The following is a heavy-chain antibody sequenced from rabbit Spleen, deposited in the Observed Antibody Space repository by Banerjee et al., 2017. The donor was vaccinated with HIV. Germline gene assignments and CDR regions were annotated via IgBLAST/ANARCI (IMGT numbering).Heavy chain of an antibody. CDR2: IETGSSGTT. J-gene: IGHJ6*01. CDR3: ARDTGSSFSSYGMDL. D-gene: IGHD8-1*01. Sequence: QQLVESGGDLVKPGASLTLTCTASGFSFSSVYYMCWVRQAPGKGLEWIGCIETGSSGTTYYASWAKGRFTISKTSSTTVTLQMTSLTAADTATYFCARDTGSSFSSYGMDLWGQGTLVTVS. CDR1: GFSFSSVYY. V-gene: IGHV1S40*01.